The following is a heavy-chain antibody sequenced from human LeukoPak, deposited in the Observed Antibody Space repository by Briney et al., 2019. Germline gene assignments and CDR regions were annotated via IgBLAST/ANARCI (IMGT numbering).Heavy chain of an antibody. J-gene: IGHJ4*02. Sequence: SQTLSLTFAISGDRVSSNSAAWNWIRQSPSRGLEWLGRTYYRSKWINDYAVSVKSRIAINPDTSKNQFSLQLNSVTPEDTAVYYCASGDPPNYWGQGILVTVSS. CDR3: ASGDPPNY. CDR1: GDRVSSNSAA. V-gene: IGHV6-1*01. CDR2: TYYRSKWIN. D-gene: IGHD7-27*01.